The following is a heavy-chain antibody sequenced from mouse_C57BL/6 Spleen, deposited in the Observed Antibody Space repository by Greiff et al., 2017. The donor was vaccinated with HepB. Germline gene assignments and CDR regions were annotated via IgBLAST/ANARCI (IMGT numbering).Heavy chain of an antibody. Sequence: EVKLVESGPELVKPGASVKIPCKASGYTFTDYNMDWVKQSHGKSLEWIGDINPNNGGTIYNQKFKGKATLTVDKSSSTAYMELRSLTSEDTAVYYCARSSYSKGFDVWGTGTTVTVSS. J-gene: IGHJ1*03. CDR1: GYTFTDYN. CDR3: ARSSYSKGFDV. V-gene: IGHV1-18*01. D-gene: IGHD2-5*01. CDR2: INPNNGGT.